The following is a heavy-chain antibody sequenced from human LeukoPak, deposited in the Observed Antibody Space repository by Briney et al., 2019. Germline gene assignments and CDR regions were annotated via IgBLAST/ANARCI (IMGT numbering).Heavy chain of an antibody. CDR1: GGSISSYF. J-gene: IGHJ4*02. CDR3: AGHSAWPVPDY. V-gene: IGHV4-59*01. Sequence: SETLSLTCTVSGGSISSYFWSWIRQPPGKGLEWIGYVYYSGSTNYNPSLKSRVTMSVDTSNNHFSLRLSSVTAADTAVYYCAGHSAWPVPDYWGQGTLVTVSS. D-gene: IGHD6-19*01. CDR2: VYYSGST.